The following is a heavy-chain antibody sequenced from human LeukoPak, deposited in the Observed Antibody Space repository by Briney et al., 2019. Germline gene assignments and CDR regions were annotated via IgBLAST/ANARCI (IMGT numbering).Heavy chain of an antibody. J-gene: IGHJ6*02. D-gene: IGHD6-19*01. CDR3: ANQPGLYNSGWSWTYHFLAMDV. Sequence: GGSLRLSCAASGFTVSSNYMSWVRQAPGKGLEWVSVIYSGGSTYYADSVKGRFTISRDNSKNTLYLQMNSLRAEDTAVYYCANQPGLYNSGWSWTYHFLAMDVWGQGTTVIVSS. V-gene: IGHV3-53*01. CDR2: IYSGGST. CDR1: GFTVSSNY.